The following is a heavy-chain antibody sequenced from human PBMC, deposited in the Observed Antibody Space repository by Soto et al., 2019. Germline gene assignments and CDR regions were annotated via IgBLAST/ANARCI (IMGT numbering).Heavy chain of an antibody. CDR2: NYYSGLT. D-gene: IGHD6-19*01. CDR1: GDPITSSHYS. J-gene: IGHJ4*02. V-gene: IGHV4-39*07. CDR3: ARDAAVPGESDRFDY. Sequence: SETLSLTCTVSGDPITSSHYSWAWIRQPPGRGLEWIGTNYYSGLTDYNPSLKSRVTMSVDTSKNEFSLKLTSLTAADTAIYYCARDAAVPGESDRFDYWGQGTLVTVYS.